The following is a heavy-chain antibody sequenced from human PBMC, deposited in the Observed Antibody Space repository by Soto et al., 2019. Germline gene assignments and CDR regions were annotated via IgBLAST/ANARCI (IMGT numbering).Heavy chain of an antibody. D-gene: IGHD6-6*01. V-gene: IGHV5-10-1*01. CDR2: IDPSDSYT. CDR3: ARPISSTAARGADWFDP. CDR1: GYSFTSYW. J-gene: IGHJ5*02. Sequence: PGESLKISCKGSGYSFTSYWISWVRQMPGKGLEWMGRIDPSDSYTNYSPSFQGHVTISADKSISTAYLQWSSLKASDTAMYYCARPISSTAARGADWFDPWGQGTLVTVSS.